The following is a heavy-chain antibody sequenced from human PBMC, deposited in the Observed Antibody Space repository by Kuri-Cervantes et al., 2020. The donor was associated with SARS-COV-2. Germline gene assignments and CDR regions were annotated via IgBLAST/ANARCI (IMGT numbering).Heavy chain of an antibody. D-gene: IGHD2-2*01. V-gene: IGHV3-48*02. CDR1: GFTFSSYS. CDR2: ISSSSSTI. CDR3: ARGYCSSTSCPPYYYYGMDV. Sequence: LKISCAASGFTFSSYSMNWVRQAPGKGLEWVSYISSSSSTIYYADSVKGRFTISRDNARNSLYLQMNSLRDEDTAVYYCARGYCSSTSCPPYYYYGMDVWGQGTTVTVSS. J-gene: IGHJ6*02.